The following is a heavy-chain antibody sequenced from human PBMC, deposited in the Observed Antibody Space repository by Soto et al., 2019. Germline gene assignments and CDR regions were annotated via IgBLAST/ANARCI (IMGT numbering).Heavy chain of an antibody. D-gene: IGHD1-20*01. CDR1: GGSINNYY. CDR2: IYYAGTT. Sequence: SETLSLTCTVSGGSINNYYWSWIRQPPGKGLEFIGYIYYAGTTTYNPSLKSRVTISVDTSKNQFSLQLRSVTAADTAVYYCARRYGRNFDYWGQGTLVTVS. J-gene: IGHJ4*02. CDR3: ARRYGRNFDY. V-gene: IGHV4-59*08.